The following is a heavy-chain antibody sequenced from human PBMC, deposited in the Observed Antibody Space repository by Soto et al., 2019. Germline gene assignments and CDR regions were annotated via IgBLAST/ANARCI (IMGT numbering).Heavy chain of an antibody. J-gene: IGHJ4*02. CDR3: ARDLNWEYDS. CDR2: VNTDGSST. CDR1: GFTFSSYW. Sequence: GGSLRLSCAVSGFTFSSYWMHWVRQAPGKGLVWVSRVNTDGSSTTYAESVKGRFTISRVNAKNTLYLQMNSLRAEDTAVYYCARDLNWEYDSWGQGTQVTVSS. D-gene: IGHD1-26*01. V-gene: IGHV3-74*01.